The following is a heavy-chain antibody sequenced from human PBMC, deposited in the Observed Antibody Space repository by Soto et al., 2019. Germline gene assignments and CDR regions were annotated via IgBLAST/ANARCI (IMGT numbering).Heavy chain of an antibody. CDR2: IYRGGDT. CDR3: ARGMYGSGSYYIGDAFDM. D-gene: IGHD3-10*01. V-gene: IGHV3-53*01. Sequence: EVQLVESGGGLIQPGGSLRLSCAVSGFTVSYNYMNWVRQAPGKGLEWVSVIYRGGDTFYADSVKGRFTISRDNSKNTLYLQMNSLRAEDTPVYYCARGMYGSGSYYIGDAFDMWGQGTMVTVSS. J-gene: IGHJ3*02. CDR1: GFTVSYNY.